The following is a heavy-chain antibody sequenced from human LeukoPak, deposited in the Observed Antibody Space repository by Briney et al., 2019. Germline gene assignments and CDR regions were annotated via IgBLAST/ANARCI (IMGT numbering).Heavy chain of an antibody. Sequence: PGGSLRLSCAASGFSSRSHGMNWVRQAPGKGLEWVSGISPRGDITYYKESVRGRFTISRDNFKNMVSLQLNSLRAEDTAMYYCAKDDDWGRFNHWGQGTLVTVSS. J-gene: IGHJ1*01. D-gene: IGHD3-16*01. CDR1: GFSSRSHG. CDR2: ISPRGDIT. V-gene: IGHV3-23*01. CDR3: AKDDDWGRFNH.